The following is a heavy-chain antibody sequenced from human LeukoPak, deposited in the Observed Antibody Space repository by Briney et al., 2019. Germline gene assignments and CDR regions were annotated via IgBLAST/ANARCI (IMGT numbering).Heavy chain of an antibody. D-gene: IGHD1-14*01. Sequence: GGSLRLSCAASGFTFSSYGMHWVRQAPGKGLEWVSGISGSGGSTFYADSVKGRFTISRDKSKNTLYLQMSSLRAEDTALYYCAKEKKPEPVRAPTRTPFDYWGQGTLVTVST. CDR2: ISGSGGST. CDR1: GFTFSSYG. V-gene: IGHV3-23*01. J-gene: IGHJ4*02. CDR3: AKEKKPEPVRAPTRTPFDY.